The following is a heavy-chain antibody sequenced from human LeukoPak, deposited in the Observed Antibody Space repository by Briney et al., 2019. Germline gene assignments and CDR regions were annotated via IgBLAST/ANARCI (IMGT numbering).Heavy chain of an antibody. D-gene: IGHD3-16*01. V-gene: IGHV3-20*04. CDR1: GFTFDDYG. J-gene: IGHJ4*02. CDR3: ARDLGGSYDYVWGSFDY. Sequence: PGGSLRLSCAASGFTFDDYGMSWVRQAPGKGLEWVSGINWNGGSTGYADSVKGRFTISRDNAKNYLYLQMNSLRAEDTALYYCARDLGGSYDYVWGSFDYWGQGTLVTVSS. CDR2: INWNGGST.